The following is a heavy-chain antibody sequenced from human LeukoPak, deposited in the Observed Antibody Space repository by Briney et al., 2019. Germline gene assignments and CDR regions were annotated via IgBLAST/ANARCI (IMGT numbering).Heavy chain of an antibody. J-gene: IGHJ4*02. CDR2: ISWNSGSI. D-gene: IGHD3-10*01. V-gene: IGHV3-9*01. CDR3: AKSSGDSYFDY. CDR1: GFTFDDYA. Sequence: PGRSLRLSCAASGFTFDDYAMHWVRQAPGKGLEWVSRISWNSGSIGYADSVKGRFTISRDNAKNSLYLQMNSLRAEDTAVYYCAKSSGDSYFDYWGQGTLVTVSS.